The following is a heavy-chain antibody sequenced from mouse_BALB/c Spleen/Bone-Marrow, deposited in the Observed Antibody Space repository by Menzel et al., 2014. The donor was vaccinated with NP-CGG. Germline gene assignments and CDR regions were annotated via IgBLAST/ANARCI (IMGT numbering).Heavy chain of an antibody. Sequence: VKLMESGPGLVAPSQSLSITCTVSGFSLTSYGVYWVRQPPGKGLEWLGVIGAGGSTNYNSALMSRLSISKDNSKSQVSLKMHSLQTDDTAMYYCARSPTSSWAMDYWGQGTSVTVSS. V-gene: IGHV2-9*02. J-gene: IGHJ4*01. D-gene: IGHD1-1*01. CDR1: GFSLTSYG. CDR2: IGAGGST. CDR3: ARSPTSSWAMDY.